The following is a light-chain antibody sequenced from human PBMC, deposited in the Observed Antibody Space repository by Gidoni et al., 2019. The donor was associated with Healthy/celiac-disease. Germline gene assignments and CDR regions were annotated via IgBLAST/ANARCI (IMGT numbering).Light chain of an antibody. CDR1: QSLLHSNVYNY. Sequence: DIVMTQSPLSLPVTPGEPASISCRSSQSLLHSNVYNYLDWYLQKPGQSPHLLIYLGSNRASGVPDRFSGSGSGTDFTLKISRVEAEDVGVYYCMQALQTPPTFGQGTKVEIK. CDR3: MQALQTPPT. CDR2: LGS. V-gene: IGKV2-28*01. J-gene: IGKJ1*01.